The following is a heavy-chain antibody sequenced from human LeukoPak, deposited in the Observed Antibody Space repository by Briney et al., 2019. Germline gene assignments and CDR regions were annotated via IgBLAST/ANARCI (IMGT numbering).Heavy chain of an antibody. CDR3: ARESVEMATIHRKGGYYYYYMDV. CDR1: GGTFSSYA. CDR2: IIPIFGTA. V-gene: IGHV1-69*05. J-gene: IGHJ6*03. D-gene: IGHD5-24*01. Sequence: GASVKVSCKASGGTFSSYAISWVRQASGQGLEWMGGIIPIFGTANYAQKFQGRVTITTDESTSTAYMELSSLRSEDTAVYYCARESVEMATIHRKGGYYYYYMDVWGKGTTVTVSS.